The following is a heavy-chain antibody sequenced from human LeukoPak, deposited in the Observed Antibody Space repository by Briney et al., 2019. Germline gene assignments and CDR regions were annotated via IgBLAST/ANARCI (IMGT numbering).Heavy chain of an antibody. CDR2: IYYSGST. V-gene: IGHV4-59*01. D-gene: IGHD6-6*01. J-gene: IGHJ5*02. CDR1: GGSISSYY. Sequence: SETLSLTCTVSGGSISSYYWSWIRQPPGKGLEWIGYIYYSGSTNYNPSLKSRVTISVDTSKNQFSLKLSSVTAEDRAVYYCARGGEQLVRYNWFDPWGQGTLSPSPQ. CDR3: ARGGEQLVRYNWFDP.